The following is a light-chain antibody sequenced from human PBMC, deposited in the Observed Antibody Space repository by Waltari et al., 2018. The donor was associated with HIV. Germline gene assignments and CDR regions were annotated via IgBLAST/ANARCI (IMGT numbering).Light chain of an antibody. CDR1: NSNIGAGYQ. CDR3: QSYDSSLSGYV. V-gene: IGLV1-40*01. J-gene: IGLJ1*01. Sequence: QSVLTQPPSVSGAPGQRVTISCTGSNSNIGAGYQVHWYQQLPGTAPKLLIYGNSIRPSGVPDRFSGSKSGTSASLAITGLQAEDEADYHCQSYDSSLSGYVFGTGTKVTVL. CDR2: GNS.